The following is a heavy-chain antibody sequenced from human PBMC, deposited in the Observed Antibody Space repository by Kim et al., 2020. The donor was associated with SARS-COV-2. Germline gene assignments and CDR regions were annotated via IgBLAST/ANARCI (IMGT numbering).Heavy chain of an antibody. CDR3: ARDRAVVVAATPTKDDY. CDR1: GYTFTSYG. D-gene: IGHD2-15*01. V-gene: IGHV1-18*04. CDR2: ISAYNGNT. J-gene: IGHJ4*02. Sequence: ASVKVSCKASGYTFTSYGISWVRQAPGQGLEWMGWISAYNGNTNYAQKLQGRVTMTTDTSTSTAYMELRSLRSDDTAVYYCARDRAVVVAATPTKDDYWGQGTLVTVSS.